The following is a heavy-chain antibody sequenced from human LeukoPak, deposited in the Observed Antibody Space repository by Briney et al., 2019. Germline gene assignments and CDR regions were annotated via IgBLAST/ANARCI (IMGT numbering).Heavy chain of an antibody. CDR1: GGSISSYY. Sequence: SETLSLTCTVSGGSISSYYWSWVRQPPGKGVEWIGYVYYSGSTNYKSSLKSRVSISVDTSKNQFSLKLSSVTAADTAVYYCARGRPWQHLPESAFDYWGQGTLVTVSS. J-gene: IGHJ4*02. V-gene: IGHV4-59*01. CDR3: ARGRPWQHLPESAFDY. CDR2: VYYSGST.